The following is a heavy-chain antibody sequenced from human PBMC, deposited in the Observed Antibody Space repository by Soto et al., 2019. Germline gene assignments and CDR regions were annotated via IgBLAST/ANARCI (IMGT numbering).Heavy chain of an antibody. CDR3: ARGGPAAGFDL. CDR2: MKPNTGDS. CDR1: GYTFTTNY. J-gene: IGHJ4*02. D-gene: IGHD6-13*01. Sequence: ASVKVSWKASGYTFTTNYINWVLQASGQGLEWMGWMKPNTGDSGSAQDFQGRITMTRDTATSTAYMELSSLRSEDTAVYYCARGGPAAGFDLWGQGTLVTVSS. V-gene: IGHV1-8*01.